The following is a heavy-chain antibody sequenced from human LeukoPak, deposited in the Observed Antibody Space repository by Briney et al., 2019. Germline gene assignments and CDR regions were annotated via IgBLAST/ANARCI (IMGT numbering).Heavy chain of an antibody. J-gene: IGHJ5*02. CDR2: IIPIFGTA. CDR1: GGTFSSYA. V-gene: IGHV1-69*01. D-gene: IGHD3-22*01. CDR3: ARSPTYDSSGYYSLGSENWFDP. Sequence: ASVKVSCKDSGGTFSSYAISWVRQAPGQWLELMGGIIPIFGTANYAQKFQGRVTITADESTSTVYMELSSLRSEDTAVYYCARSPTYDSSGYYSLGSENWFDPWGQGTLVTVSS.